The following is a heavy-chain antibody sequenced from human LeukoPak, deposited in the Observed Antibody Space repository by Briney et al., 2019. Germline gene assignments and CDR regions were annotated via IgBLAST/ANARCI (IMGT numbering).Heavy chain of an antibody. CDR3: ARGRERGSSSSFTDY. CDR2: MNPNSANT. D-gene: IGHD6-6*01. V-gene: IGHV1-8*03. J-gene: IGHJ4*02. CDR1: GYTFTRYG. Sequence: ASVKVSCKASGYTFTRYGINWVRQATGQGLEWMGWMNPNSANTGYAQKFQGRVTITRNTSISTTYMELSSLRFEDTAVYYCARGRERGSSSSFTDYWGQGTLVIVSS.